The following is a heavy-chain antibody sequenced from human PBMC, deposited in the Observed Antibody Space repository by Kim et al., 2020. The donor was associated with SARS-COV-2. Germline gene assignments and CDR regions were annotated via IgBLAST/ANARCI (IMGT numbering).Heavy chain of an antibody. Sequence: SETLSLTCAVYGGSFSGYYWSWIRQPPGKGLEWIGEINHSGSTNYNPSLKSRVTISVDTSKNQFSLKLSSVTAADTAVYYCARSVPAAGGFSYYYYYMDVWGKGTTVTVSS. CDR2: INHSGST. V-gene: IGHV4-34*01. J-gene: IGHJ6*03. CDR1: GGSFSGYY. D-gene: IGHD2-2*01. CDR3: ARSVPAAGGFSYYYYYMDV.